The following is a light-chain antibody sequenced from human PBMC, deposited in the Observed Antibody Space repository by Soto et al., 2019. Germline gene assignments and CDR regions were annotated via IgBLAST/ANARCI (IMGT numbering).Light chain of an antibody. CDR3: QKQDNLPPT. J-gene: IGKJ5*01. CDR1: QSIDSW. Sequence: IQFTQSPSSMSAPARDRVTITCRASQSIDSWLAWYQQKPGKAPKLLICDASNLEAGVPSRFSGIGYGTDFILTIRSLKPEEIATDDGQKQDNLPPTVGQGTRLEIK. V-gene: IGKV1-33*01. CDR2: DAS.